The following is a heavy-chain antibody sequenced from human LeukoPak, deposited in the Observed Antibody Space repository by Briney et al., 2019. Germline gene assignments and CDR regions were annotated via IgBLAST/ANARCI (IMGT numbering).Heavy chain of an antibody. Sequence: ASVKVSCKVSGYTLTELSIHWVRQAPGKGLEWMGGFDPEDGETIYAQKFQGRVTMTEDTSTSTAYMELRSLRSDDTAVYYCASWLRGVIGAFDIWGQGTMVTVSS. V-gene: IGHV1-24*01. D-gene: IGHD3-10*01. J-gene: IGHJ3*02. CDR3: ASWLRGVIGAFDI. CDR2: FDPEDGET. CDR1: GYTLTELS.